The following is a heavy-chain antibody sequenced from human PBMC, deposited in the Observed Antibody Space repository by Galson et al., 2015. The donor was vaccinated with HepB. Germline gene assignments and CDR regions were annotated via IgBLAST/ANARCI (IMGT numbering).Heavy chain of an antibody. CDR2: IIPILGIA. V-gene: IGHV1-69*02. J-gene: IGHJ4*02. CDR3: AGFCGGDCYSLNY. D-gene: IGHD2-21*02. CDR1: GGTFSSYT. Sequence: SVKVSCKASGGTFSSYTISWVRQAPGQGLEWMGRIIPILGIANYAQKFQGRVTITADKSTSTAYMELSSLRSEDTAVYYCAGFCGGDCYSLNYWGQGTLVTVSS.